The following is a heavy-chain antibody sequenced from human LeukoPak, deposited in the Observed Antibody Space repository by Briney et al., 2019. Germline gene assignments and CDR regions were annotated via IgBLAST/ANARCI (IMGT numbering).Heavy chain of an antibody. D-gene: IGHD3-16*01. CDR2: IYHSGRI. CDR3: ARAGELYLGYYFDY. V-gene: IGHV4-38-2*02. Sequence: SETLSLTCSVSFQSISSGNYWGWIRQAPGKGLEWIGNIYHSGRIYYNPSLKSRLSMSVDTSKNQFSLNLSSVTAADTAVYYCARAGELYLGYYFDYWGQGTLVTVSS. J-gene: IGHJ4*02. CDR1: FQSISSGNY.